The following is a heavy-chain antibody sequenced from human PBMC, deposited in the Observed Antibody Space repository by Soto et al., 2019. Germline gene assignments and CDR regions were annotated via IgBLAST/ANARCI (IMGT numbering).Heavy chain of an antibody. CDR1: GGTFSSYA. CDR2: IIPIFGTA. CDR3: ASRTYEGRRAVAIDY. J-gene: IGHJ4*02. D-gene: IGHD6-19*01. V-gene: IGHV1-69*06. Sequence: QVQLVQSGAEVKKPGSSVKVSCKASGGTFSSYAISWVRQAPGQGLEWMGGIIPIFGTANYAQKFQGRVTITGEKPRGTAYMELGSLRSENTAVYYGASRTYEGRRAVAIDYWGQGPLVTVPS.